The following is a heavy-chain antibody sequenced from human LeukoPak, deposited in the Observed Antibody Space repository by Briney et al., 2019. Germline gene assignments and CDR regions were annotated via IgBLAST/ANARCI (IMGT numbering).Heavy chain of an antibody. J-gene: IGHJ6*03. Sequence: GGSLRLSCAASGFTFSSYEMNWVRQAPGKGLEWASYISSSGSTIYYADSVKGRFTISRDNAKNSLYLQMSSLRAEDTAVYYCARDFRGDYYDSSGYYYYYYYMDVWGKGTTVTVSS. D-gene: IGHD3-22*01. V-gene: IGHV3-48*03. CDR2: ISSSGSTI. CDR3: ARDFRGDYYDSSGYYYYYYYMDV. CDR1: GFTFSSYE.